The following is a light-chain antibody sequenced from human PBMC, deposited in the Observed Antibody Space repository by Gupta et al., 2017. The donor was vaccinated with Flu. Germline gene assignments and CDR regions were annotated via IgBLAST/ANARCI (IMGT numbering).Light chain of an antibody. J-gene: IGKJ1*01. CDR3: QQRDSNPRT. Sequence: DIQMTQSPSSLSASVGDRVTITCRTTQSISTYLNWYQQKPGKVPKVLIYSVSTLQSGVPSRFSGSGSGTEFTLTISSRQPEDFATYYCQQRDSNPRTFGQGTKV. CDR1: QSISTY. V-gene: IGKV1-39*01. CDR2: SVS.